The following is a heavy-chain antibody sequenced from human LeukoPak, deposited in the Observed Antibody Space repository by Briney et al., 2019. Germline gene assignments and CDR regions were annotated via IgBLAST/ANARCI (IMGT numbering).Heavy chain of an antibody. V-gene: IGHV4-39*01. D-gene: IGHD6-13*01. CDR1: GGSISSYY. CDR2: IYYSGST. J-gene: IGHJ6*02. Sequence: SETLSLTCTVSGGSISSYYWGWIRQPPGKGLEWIGSIYYSGSTYYNPSLKSRVTISVDTSKNQFSLKLSSVTAADTAVYYCARHGYSSSWYINYGMDVWGQGTTVTVSS. CDR3: ARHGYSSSWYINYGMDV.